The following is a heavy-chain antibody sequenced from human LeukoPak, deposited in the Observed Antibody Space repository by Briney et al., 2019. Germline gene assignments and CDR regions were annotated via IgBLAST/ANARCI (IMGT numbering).Heavy chain of an antibody. V-gene: IGHV3-7*01. CDR1: GFTFSSYW. CDR3: ARARTRYSGSYGGAFDI. D-gene: IGHD1-26*01. J-gene: IGHJ3*02. CDR2: IKQDGSEK. Sequence: GGSLRLSCAASGFTFSSYWMSWVRQAPGKGLEWVANIKQDGSEKYYVDSVKGRFTISRDNAKSSLYLQMNSLRAEDTAVYYCARARTRYSGSYGGAFDIWGQGTTVTVSS.